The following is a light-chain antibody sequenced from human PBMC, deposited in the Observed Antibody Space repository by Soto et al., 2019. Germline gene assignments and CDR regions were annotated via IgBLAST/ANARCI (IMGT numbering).Light chain of an antibody. CDR1: QSVSSY. CDR3: QQRSNWPRK. CDR2: DAS. J-gene: IGKJ1*01. V-gene: IGKV3-11*01. Sequence: EIVLTHSPATLSFSPLEIATLSFRASQSVSSYLAWYQQKPGQAPRLLIYDASNRATGIPARFSGSGSGTDFTLIISSLEPEDFAVYYCQQRSNWPRKFGQGTKVDIK.